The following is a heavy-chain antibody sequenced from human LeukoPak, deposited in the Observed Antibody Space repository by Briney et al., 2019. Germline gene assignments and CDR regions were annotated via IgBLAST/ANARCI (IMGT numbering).Heavy chain of an antibody. CDR3: AREVCSSTSCYSPPNWFDP. V-gene: IGHV1-2*04. CDR1: GYTFTGYY. CDR2: INPNSGGT. J-gene: IGHJ5*02. Sequence: ASVKVSCKASGYTFTGYYMHWVRQAPGQGLEWMGWINPNSGGTNYAQKFQGWVTMTRDTSISTAYMELSRLRSEDTAVYYCAREVCSSTSCYSPPNWFDPWGQGTLVTVSS. D-gene: IGHD2-2*01.